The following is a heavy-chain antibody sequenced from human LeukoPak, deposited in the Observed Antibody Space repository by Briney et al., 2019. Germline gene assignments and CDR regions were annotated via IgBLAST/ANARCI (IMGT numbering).Heavy chain of an antibody. CDR1: GGTFSSYA. D-gene: IGHD3-3*01. V-gene: IGHV1-69*05. CDR2: IVPIFGTA. Sequence: SVKVSCKASGGTFSSYAISWVRQAPGQGLEWMGRIVPIFGTANYAQKFQGRVTITTDESTSTAYMELSSLRSEDTAVYYCARGRYDFWSGPREGAFDIWGQGTMVTVSS. J-gene: IGHJ3*02. CDR3: ARGRYDFWSGPREGAFDI.